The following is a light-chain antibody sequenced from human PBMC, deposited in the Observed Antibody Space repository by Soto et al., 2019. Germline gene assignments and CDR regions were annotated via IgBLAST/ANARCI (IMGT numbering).Light chain of an antibody. CDR2: EGG. CDR3: CTYAGGTTWV. CDR1: SSDVGSYNL. V-gene: IGLV2-23*01. J-gene: IGLJ3*02. Sequence: QSVLTQPASVSGSPGQSITISCTGTSSDVGSYNLVSWYQQHPGKAPKLMIYEGGKRPSGVSDRFSGSKSGNMASLTISGLQAEDEADYYCCTYAGGTTWVFGGGTKLTVL.